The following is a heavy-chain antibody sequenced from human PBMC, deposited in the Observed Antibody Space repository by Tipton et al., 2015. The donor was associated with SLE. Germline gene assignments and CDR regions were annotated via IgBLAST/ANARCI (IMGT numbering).Heavy chain of an antibody. CDR3: ARPGEAYSWDAFDI. CDR1: GGSFPSNY. V-gene: IGHV4-34*01. J-gene: IGHJ3*02. D-gene: IGHD2-21*01. CDR2: SHQSGST. Sequence: TLSLTCTVSGGSFPSNYWSWIRQPPGKGPAWIGESHQSGSTNYHPSFKSRVTISVDTSKNQFSLRLSSVTAADTAVYYCARPGEAYSWDAFDIWGQGTMVTVSS.